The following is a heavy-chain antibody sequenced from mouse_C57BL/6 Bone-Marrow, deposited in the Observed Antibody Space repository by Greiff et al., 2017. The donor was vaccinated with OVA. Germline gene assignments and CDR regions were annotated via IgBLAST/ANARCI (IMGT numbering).Heavy chain of an antibody. CDR2: IWSGGST. Sequence: VKLQESGPGLVQPSQSLSITCTVSGFSLTSYGVHWVRQSPGKGLEWLGVIWSGGSTDYNAAFISRLSISKDNSKSQVFFKMNSLQADDTAIYYCARNVLLGPQYYFDYWGQGTTLTVSS. D-gene: IGHD4-1*01. V-gene: IGHV2-2*01. J-gene: IGHJ2*01. CDR1: GFSLTSYG. CDR3: ARNVLLGPQYYFDY.